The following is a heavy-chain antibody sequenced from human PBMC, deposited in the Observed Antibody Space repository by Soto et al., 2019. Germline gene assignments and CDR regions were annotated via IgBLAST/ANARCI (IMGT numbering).Heavy chain of an antibody. CDR1: GYSFSGYW. D-gene: IGHD2-15*01. Sequence: PGESLKISCKGSGYSFSGYWIGWVRQMPGKGLEWMGIIYPDDSDARYSPSFQGQVTLSADKSISTAYLEWSSLKASDTAMYYCARWGAPTATNSLLDYWGQGVQVTVSS. CDR3: ARWGAPTATNSLLDY. J-gene: IGHJ4*02. CDR2: IYPDDSDA. V-gene: IGHV5-51*01.